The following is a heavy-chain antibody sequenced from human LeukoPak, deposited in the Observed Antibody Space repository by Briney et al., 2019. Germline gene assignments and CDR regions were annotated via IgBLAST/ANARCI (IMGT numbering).Heavy chain of an antibody. CDR1: GYTFTSYG. V-gene: IGHV1-18*01. CDR2: ISAYNGNT. Sequence: ASVEVSCKASGYTFTSYGISWVRQAPGQGLEWMGWISAYNGNTNYAQKFQGRVTMTTDTSTSTAYMELRSLRSDDTAVYYCARALCSSTSCYVLAIDYWGQGTLVTVSS. D-gene: IGHD2-2*01. CDR3: ARALCSSTSCYVLAIDY. J-gene: IGHJ4*02.